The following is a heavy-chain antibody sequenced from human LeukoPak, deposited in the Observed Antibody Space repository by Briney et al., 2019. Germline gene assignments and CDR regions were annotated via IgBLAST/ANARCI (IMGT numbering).Heavy chain of an antibody. V-gene: IGHV4-59*01. Sequence: SETLSLTCTVSGGSIGSYYWSWIRQPPGKGLEWIGYIYYSGSTNYNPSLKSRVTISVDTSKNQFSLKLSSVTAADTAVYYCAGLWFGELPPYYYYYYGMDVWGQGTTVTVSS. J-gene: IGHJ6*02. D-gene: IGHD3-10*01. CDR1: GGSIGSYY. CDR3: AGLWFGELPPYYYYYYGMDV. CDR2: IYYSGST.